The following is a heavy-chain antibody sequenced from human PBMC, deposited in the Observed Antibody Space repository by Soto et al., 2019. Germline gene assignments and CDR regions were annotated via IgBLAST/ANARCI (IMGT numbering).Heavy chain of an antibody. V-gene: IGHV3-30*18. CDR2: ISYDGSDK. Sequence: QVQLVESGGGVVQPGRSLRLSCAASGFTFSSYGMHWVRQAPGKGLEWVAVISYDGSDKYYTDSVKGRFTISRDNSKNTLYLHMNSLRGEDTAVYHGAKAYGSGTVYGMEVWGQGTTVTVSS. CDR3: AKAYGSGTVYGMEV. CDR1: GFTFSSYG. J-gene: IGHJ6*02. D-gene: IGHD3-10*01.